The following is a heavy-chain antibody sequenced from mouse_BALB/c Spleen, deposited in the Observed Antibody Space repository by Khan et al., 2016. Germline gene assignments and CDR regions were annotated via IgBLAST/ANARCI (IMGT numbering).Heavy chain of an antibody. Sequence: QEVQSGPELKKPGETVKISCKASGYTFTNYGMNWVKQAPGKGLKWMGWINTYTGEPTYADDFKGRFVFSLETSASTAYLQINNLKNEDMATYFCARFRSANYWGQGTTLTVSS. CDR1: GYTFTNYG. CDR3: ARFRSANY. CDR2: INTYTGEP. J-gene: IGHJ2*01. D-gene: IGHD6-1*01. V-gene: IGHV9-1*02.